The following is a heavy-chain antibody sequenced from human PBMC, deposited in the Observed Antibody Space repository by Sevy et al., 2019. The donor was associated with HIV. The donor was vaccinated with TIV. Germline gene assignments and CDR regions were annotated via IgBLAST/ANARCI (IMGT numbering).Heavy chain of an antibody. J-gene: IGHJ5*02. CDR3: AKSPRYDILTGSFDP. V-gene: IGHV3-9*01. CDR2: ISWNSGSI. Sequence: SLRLSCAASGFTFDDYAMHWVRQAPGKGLEWVSGISWNSGSIGYADSVKGRFTISRDNAKNSLYLQMNSLRAEDTALYYCAKSPRYDILTGSFDPWGQGTLVTVSS. D-gene: IGHD3-9*01. CDR1: GFTFDDYA.